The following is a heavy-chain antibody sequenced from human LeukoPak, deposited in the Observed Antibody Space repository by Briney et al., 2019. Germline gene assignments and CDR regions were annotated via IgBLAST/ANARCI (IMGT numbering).Heavy chain of an antibody. CDR3: ASRSSTWSGYQDTLYYFDS. Sequence: ASETLSLTCTVSGGSISSYYWSWIRQPPGKRLEWIGHIYYSGSTNYNPSLKSRVTISVDTSKNQFSLKLSSVTAADTAVYYCASRSSTWSGYQDTLYYFDSWGQGTLVTVSS. CDR2: IYYSGST. D-gene: IGHD3-3*01. J-gene: IGHJ4*02. CDR1: GGSISSYY. V-gene: IGHV4-59*01.